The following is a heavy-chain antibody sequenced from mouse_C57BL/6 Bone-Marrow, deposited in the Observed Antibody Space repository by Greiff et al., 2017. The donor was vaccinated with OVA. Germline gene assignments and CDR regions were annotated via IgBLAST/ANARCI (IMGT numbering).Heavy chain of an antibody. CDR1: GFTFSSYG. CDR2: ISSGGSYT. J-gene: IGHJ2*01. D-gene: IGHD2-4*01. Sequence: EVMLVESGGDLVKPGGSLKLSCAASGFTFSSYGMSWVRQTPDKRLEWVATISSGGSYTYYPDSVKGRFTISRDNAKNTLYRQMSSLKSEDTAMYYCARHPSMIKYYFDYWGQGTTLTVSS. CDR3: ARHPSMIKYYFDY. V-gene: IGHV5-6*01.